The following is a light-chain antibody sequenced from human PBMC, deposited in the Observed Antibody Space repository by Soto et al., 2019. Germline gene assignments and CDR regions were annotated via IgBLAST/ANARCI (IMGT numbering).Light chain of an antibody. CDR1: QSISSW. CDR3: QQYNSYSLT. CDR2: DAS. J-gene: IGKJ4*01. V-gene: IGKV1-5*01. Sequence: IQMTQSPSTLSASVGDRVTITCRASQSISSWLAWYQQKPGKAPQLLIYDASSLESGVPSRFSGSGSGTEFTLTISCLQPDEFASYYCQQYNSYSLTFGGGTKVEIK.